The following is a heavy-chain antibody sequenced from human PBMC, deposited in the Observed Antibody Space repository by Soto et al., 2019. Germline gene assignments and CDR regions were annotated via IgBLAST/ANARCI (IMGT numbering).Heavy chain of an antibody. CDR3: ARVGGTVTSDY. CDR1: GFAFSAYS. V-gene: IGHV3-33*01. CDR2: IYYDGSNK. J-gene: IGHJ4*02. Sequence: QVQLVESGGGVVQPGRSLRLSCAASGFAFSAYSMHWVRQAPGKGLEWVAMIYYDGSNKYYADSVKGRFTISRDNSKNTLYLQMSSLRAEDTALYYCARVGGTVTSDYWGQGTLVTVSS. D-gene: IGHD4-17*01.